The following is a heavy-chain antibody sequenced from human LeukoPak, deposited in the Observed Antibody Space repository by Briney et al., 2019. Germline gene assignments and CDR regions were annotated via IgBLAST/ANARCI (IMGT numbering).Heavy chain of an antibody. J-gene: IGHJ4*02. CDR3: ARDRIGDYEDY. CDR2: INPSGGST. CDR1: GYTFTSHY. D-gene: IGHD4-17*01. V-gene: IGHV1-46*01. Sequence: ASVKVSCKASGYTFTSHYMHWVRQAPGQGLEWMGIINPSGGSTSYAQKFQGRVTMTRDTSTSTVYMELSSLRSEDTAVYYCARDRIGDYEDYWGQGTLVTVSS.